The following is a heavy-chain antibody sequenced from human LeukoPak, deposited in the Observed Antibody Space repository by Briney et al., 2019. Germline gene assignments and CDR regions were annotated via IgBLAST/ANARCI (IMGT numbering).Heavy chain of an antibody. CDR1: GGSISSSN. CDR3: AKDRGYCSGGSCYFDY. J-gene: IGHJ4*02. CDR2: ISGSGGST. D-gene: IGHD2-15*01. V-gene: IGHV3-23*01. Sequence: PSGTLSLTCAVSGGSISSSNWWSWVRQAPGKGLEWVSAISGSGGSTYYADSVKGRFTISRDNSKNTLYLQMNSLRAEDTAVYYCAKDRGYCSGGSCYFDYWGRGTLVTVSS.